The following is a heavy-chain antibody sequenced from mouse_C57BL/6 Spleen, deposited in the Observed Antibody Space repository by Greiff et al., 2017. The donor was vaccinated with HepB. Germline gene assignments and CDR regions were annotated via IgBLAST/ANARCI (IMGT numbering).Heavy chain of an antibody. CDR2: IYPGSGST. D-gene: IGHD3-1*01. CDR3: AREGGGSSAWFAY. V-gene: IGHV1-55*01. CDR1: GYTFTSYW. Sequence: VQLQQSGAELVKPGASVKMSCKASGYTFTSYWITWVKQRPGQGLEWIGDIYPGSGSTNYNEKFKSKATLTVDTSSSTAYMQLSSLTSEDSAVYYCAREGGGSSAWFAYWGQGTLVTVSA. J-gene: IGHJ3*01.